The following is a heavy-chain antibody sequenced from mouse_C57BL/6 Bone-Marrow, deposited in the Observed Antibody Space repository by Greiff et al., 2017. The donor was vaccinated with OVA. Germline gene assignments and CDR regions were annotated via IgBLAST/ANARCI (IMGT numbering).Heavy chain of an antibody. V-gene: IGHV1-69*01. D-gene: IGHD2-5*01. CDR3: ARDYYSNDVGDDYAMDY. CDR1: GYTFTSYW. J-gene: IGHJ4*01. Sequence: VQLQQSGAELVMPGASVKLSCKASGYTFTSYWMHWVKQRPGQGLEWIGEIDPSDSYTNYNQKFKGKSTLTVDKSSSTAYMHLSSLTSDDTAVYYGARDYYSNDVGDDYAMDYRGQGTSVTVSS. CDR2: IDPSDSYT.